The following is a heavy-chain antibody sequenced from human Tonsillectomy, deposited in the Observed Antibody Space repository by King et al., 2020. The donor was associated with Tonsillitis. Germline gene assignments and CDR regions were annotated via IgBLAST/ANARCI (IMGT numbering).Heavy chain of an antibody. CDR3: AKGGAYNGYGEAAMDV. D-gene: IGHD5-12*01. J-gene: IGHJ6*02. Sequence: VQLVESGGGVVQPGRSLRLSCAASVFTFSSYGMHWVRQAPGKGLEWVAVISYDGSNKYYADSVKGRFTISRDNSKNTLYLQMNSLRAEDTSVYYCAKGGAYNGYGEAAMDVWGQGTTVTVSS. CDR2: ISYDGSNK. V-gene: IGHV3-30*18. CDR1: VFTFSSYG.